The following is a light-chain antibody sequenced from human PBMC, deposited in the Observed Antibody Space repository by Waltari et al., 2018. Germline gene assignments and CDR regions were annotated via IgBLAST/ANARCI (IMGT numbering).Light chain of an antibody. CDR1: QSVGKF. CDR3: QQRSDWPPSIT. J-gene: IGKJ5*01. CDR2: DAS. Sequence: VLTQSPVTPSLSLGERATLSCRASQSVGKFLAWYQKKPGQAPRLLIYDASNRATGIPVTFSGSGSGTDFTLTISSVQPEDFALYFCQQRSDWPPSITFGQGTRLEI. V-gene: IGKV3-11*01.